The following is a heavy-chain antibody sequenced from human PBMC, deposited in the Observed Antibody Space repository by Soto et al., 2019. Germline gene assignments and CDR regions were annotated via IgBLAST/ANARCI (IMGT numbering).Heavy chain of an antibody. V-gene: IGHV1-58*01. Sequence: SVKVSCKASGFTFTSSAVQWVRLARGQRLEWIGWIVVGSGNTNYAQKFQERVTITRDMSTSTAYMELSSLRSEDTGVYYCAADSHCSNTSCYTKKLIYYYYGMDVWGQGTAVTVSS. CDR3: AADSHCSNTSCYTKKLIYYYYGMDV. D-gene: IGHD2-2*02. CDR1: GFTFTSSA. CDR2: IVVGSGNT. J-gene: IGHJ6*02.